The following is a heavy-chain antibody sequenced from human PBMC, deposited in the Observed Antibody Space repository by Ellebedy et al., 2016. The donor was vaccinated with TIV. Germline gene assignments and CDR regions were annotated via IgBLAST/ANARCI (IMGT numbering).Heavy chain of an antibody. CDR1: GGSISSSTYY. J-gene: IGHJ5*02. Sequence: SETLSLXCTVSGGSISSSTYYWGWIRQPPGKGLEWIGIISYSGGTYYNPSLKSRVTMSIDTSKNQFSLKLSSVTAADTAIYSCARHGWFGEFFTNWFDPWGQGTLVTVSS. D-gene: IGHD3-10*01. CDR3: ARHGWFGEFFTNWFDP. V-gene: IGHV4-39*01. CDR2: ISYSGGT.